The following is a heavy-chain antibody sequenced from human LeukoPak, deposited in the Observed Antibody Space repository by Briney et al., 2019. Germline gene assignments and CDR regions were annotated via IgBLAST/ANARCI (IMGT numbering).Heavy chain of an antibody. V-gene: IGHV3-21*01. CDR3: ARDFFVDS. J-gene: IGHJ4*02. CDR2: IDSSSNI. CDR1: GFTFSTYT. D-gene: IGHD2/OR15-2a*01. Sequence: GGSLRLSCAASGFTFSTYTMNWVRQAPGQGLEWVSSIDSSSNIYYADSVKGRFTISRDNAKNSLYLQMNSLRAEDTALYYCARDFFVDSWGQGTLVTVSS.